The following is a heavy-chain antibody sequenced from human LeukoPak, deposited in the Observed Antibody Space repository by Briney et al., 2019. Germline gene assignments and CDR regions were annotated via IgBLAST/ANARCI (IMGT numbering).Heavy chain of an antibody. CDR1: GFSLSNFW. V-gene: IGHV3-7*04. J-gene: IGHJ4*02. CDR3: ARDLGYYRADY. D-gene: IGHD1-26*01. CDR2: IKGDGSDN. Sequence: GGSLRLSCAASGFSLSNFWMSWVRQAPGKGLEWVANIKGDGSDNHYVDSVRGRFTISRDNAKNSLYLQMNSLRAEDTAVYYCARDLGYYRADYWGQGTLVTVSS.